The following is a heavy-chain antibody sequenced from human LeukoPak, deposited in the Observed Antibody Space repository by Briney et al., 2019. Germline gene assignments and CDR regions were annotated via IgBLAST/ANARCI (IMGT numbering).Heavy chain of an antibody. D-gene: IGHD6-13*01. V-gene: IGHV1-18*01. CDR2: RSAYNGNT. CDR1: GYTFTNYG. CDR3: ARDHSSSCQLFDY. J-gene: IGHJ4*02. Sequence: ASVKVSRKASGYTFTNYGITWVRQAPGQGLEWMGWRSAYNGNTKYAQTLQGRVTMTTDTSTSTAYMELRSLRSDDTAVYYCARDHSSSCQLFDYWGQGTLVTVSS.